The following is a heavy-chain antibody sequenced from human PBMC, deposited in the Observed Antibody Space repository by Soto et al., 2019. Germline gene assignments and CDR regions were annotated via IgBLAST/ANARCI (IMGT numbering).Heavy chain of an antibody. CDR3: ARGMMVYAIKYYYYYMDV. CDR1: GFTFSSYW. CDR2: IKQDGSEK. V-gene: IGHV3-7*01. J-gene: IGHJ6*03. Sequence: GGSLRLSCAASGFTFSSYWMSWVRQAPGKGLEWVANIKQDGSEKYYVDSVKGRFTISRDNAKNSLYLQMNSLRAEDTAVYYCARGMMVYAIKYYYYYMDVWGKGTEVTVSS. D-gene: IGHD2-8*01.